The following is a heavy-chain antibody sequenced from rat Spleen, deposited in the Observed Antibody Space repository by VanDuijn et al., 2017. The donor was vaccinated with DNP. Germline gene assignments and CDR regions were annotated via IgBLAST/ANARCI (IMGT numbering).Heavy chain of an antibody. CDR2: IATSGGTT. CDR3: ARRYYSGSYYFDY. J-gene: IGHJ2*01. D-gene: IGHD1-1*01. V-gene: IGHV5-31*01. Sequence: EVQLVESGGDLVQPGRSLKLSCVASGFTFNNYWMTWIRQVPGKGLEWVASIATSGGTTYYRDSVKGRFTISRDDAKSTLYLQMDSLRSEDTATYYCARRYYSGSYYFDYWGQGVMVTVSS. CDR1: GFTFNNYW.